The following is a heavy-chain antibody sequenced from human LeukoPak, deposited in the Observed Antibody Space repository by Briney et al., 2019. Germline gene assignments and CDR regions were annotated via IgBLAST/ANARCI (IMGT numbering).Heavy chain of an antibody. CDR2: ISAYNGNT. D-gene: IGHD3-10*01. Sequence: GASVKVSCKASGYTFTSYGLSWVRQAPGQGLEWMGWISAYNGNTNYAQKFQGRVTMTRNTSISTAYMELSSLRSEDTAVYYCARGRLPGGYWGQGTLVTVSS. J-gene: IGHJ4*02. CDR1: GYTFTSYG. V-gene: IGHV1-18*01. CDR3: ARGRLPGGY.